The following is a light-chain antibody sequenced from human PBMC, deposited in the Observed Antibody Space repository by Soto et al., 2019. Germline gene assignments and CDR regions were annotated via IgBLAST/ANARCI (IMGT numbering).Light chain of an antibody. Sequence: EIVMTQSPGTLSVSPGERATLSCRASQSVSVNLAWYQQKPGQAPRLLIYGVSTRATGIPARFSGSESGTEFTLTISSLQPEDFATYYCQHADSFPLITFGQGTRLDIK. CDR1: QSVSVN. CDR2: GVS. J-gene: IGKJ5*01. V-gene: IGKV3-15*01. CDR3: QHADSFPLIT.